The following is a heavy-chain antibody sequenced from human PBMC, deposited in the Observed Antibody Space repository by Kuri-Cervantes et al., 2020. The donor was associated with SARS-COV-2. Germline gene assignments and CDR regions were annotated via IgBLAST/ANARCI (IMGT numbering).Heavy chain of an antibody. CDR1: GGSFSGYY. V-gene: IGHV4-34*01. CDR2: INHSGST. Sequence: SQTLSLTCAVYGGSFSGYYWSWIRQPPGKGLEWIGEINHSGSTNYNPSLKSRVTISVDTSKNQFSLKLSSVTAADTAVYYCARGRRYSYVNYYHGMDVWGRGTTVTVSS. J-gene: IGHJ6*02. D-gene: IGHD5-18*01. CDR3: ARGRRYSYVNYYHGMDV.